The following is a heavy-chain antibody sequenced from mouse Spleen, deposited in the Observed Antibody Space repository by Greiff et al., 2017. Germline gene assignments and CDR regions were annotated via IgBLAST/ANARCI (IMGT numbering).Heavy chain of an antibody. CDR1: GFSLTSYG. Sequence: QVQLQQSGPGLVQPSQSLSITCTVSGFSLTSYGVHWVRQPPGKGLEWLGVIWAGGSTNYNSALMSRLSISKDNSKSQVFLKMNSLQTDDTAMYYCAREYYGTVFAYWGQGTLVTVSA. V-gene: IGHV2-9*02. J-gene: IGHJ3*01. CDR2: IWAGGST. D-gene: IGHD2-1*01. CDR3: AREYYGTVFAY.